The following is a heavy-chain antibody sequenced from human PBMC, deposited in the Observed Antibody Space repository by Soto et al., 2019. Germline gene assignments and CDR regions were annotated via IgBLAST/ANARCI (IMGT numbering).Heavy chain of an antibody. CDR1: GGSFSGYY. V-gene: IGHV4-34*01. J-gene: IGHJ4*02. D-gene: IGHD5-18*01. CDR2: INHSGST. Sequence: PSETLSLTCAVYGGSFSGYYWSWIRQPPGKGLEWIGEINHSGSTNYNPSLKSRVTISVDTSKNQFSLKLSSVTAADTAVYYCARGHGGYSYGHTRYFDYWGQGTLVTVSS. CDR3: ARGHGGYSYGHTRYFDY.